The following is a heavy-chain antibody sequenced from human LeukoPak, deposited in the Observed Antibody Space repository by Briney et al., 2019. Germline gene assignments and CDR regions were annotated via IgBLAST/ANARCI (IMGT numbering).Heavy chain of an antibody. J-gene: IGHJ5*02. D-gene: IGHD6-13*01. V-gene: IGHV4-38-2*02. CDR3: ARDRSSSYTRDWFDP. CDR2: IYHSGST. Sequence: PSETLSLTCAVSGYSISSGYYWGWIRQPPGKGLEWIGSIYHSGSTFYNPSLKSRVTISADTSKNQFSLKLNSVTAADTAVYYCARDRSSSYTRDWFDPWGQGALVIVSS. CDR1: GYSISSGYY.